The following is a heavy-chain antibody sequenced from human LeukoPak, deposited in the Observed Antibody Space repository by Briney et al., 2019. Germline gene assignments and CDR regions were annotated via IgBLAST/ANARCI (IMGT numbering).Heavy chain of an antibody. CDR1: GFTFSHYA. CDR3: ARDPSPFRFLKRFDTSNWFDP. Sequence: GGSLRLSCAASGFTFSHYAMHWLRQTPSKGLEWVTVTSYDGSDEYYSDSVKDRFTISRDNSKNTLDLQMNGLRNEDTAVYYCARDPSPFRFLKRFDTSNWFDPWGQGTLVTVSS. CDR2: TSYDGSDE. V-gene: IGHV3-30-3*01. J-gene: IGHJ5*02. D-gene: IGHD3-3*01.